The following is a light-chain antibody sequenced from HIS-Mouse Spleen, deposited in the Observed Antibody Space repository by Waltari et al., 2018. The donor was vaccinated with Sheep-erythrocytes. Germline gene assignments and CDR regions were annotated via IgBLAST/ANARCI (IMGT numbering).Light chain of an antibody. CDR2: QDS. CDR3: QAWDSSTAWNVV. Sequence: VLTQPPSVSVSPGQTASITCSGDKLGDKYACWYQQKPGQSPVLVIYQDSKRPSGIPGRFSGSNSGNTATLTISGTQAMDEADYYCQAWDSSTAWNVVFGGGTKLTVL. V-gene: IGLV3-1*01. CDR1: KLGDKY. J-gene: IGLJ2*01.